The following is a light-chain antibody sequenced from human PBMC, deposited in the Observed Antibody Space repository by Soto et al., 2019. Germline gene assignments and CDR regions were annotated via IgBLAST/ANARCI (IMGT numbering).Light chain of an antibody. CDR1: QTISGT. CDR2: GAS. Sequence: EIVMTQSPATLSVSPGGRATLSCRASQTISGTLAWYQQKPGQAPRLLIHGASTRAPGFPARFSGSGSGTDFTLTISSLQSEDFAVYYCHHYGISPPWTFGQGTKVEIK. CDR3: HHYGISPPWT. J-gene: IGKJ1*01. V-gene: IGKV3-15*01.